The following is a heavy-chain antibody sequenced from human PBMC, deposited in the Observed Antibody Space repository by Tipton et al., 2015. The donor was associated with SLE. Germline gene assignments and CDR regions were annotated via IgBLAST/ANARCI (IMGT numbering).Heavy chain of an antibody. D-gene: IGHD6-13*01. Sequence: SLRLSCAASGFTFSSYAMSWVRQAPGKGLEWVSAISGSGGSTYYADSVKGRFTISRDNSKNTLYLQMNSLRAEDTAVYYCATFLAAAGPYYYYYYMDVWGKGTTVTVSS. CDR2: ISGSGGST. CDR1: GFTFSSYA. V-gene: IGHV3-23*01. J-gene: IGHJ6*03. CDR3: ATFLAAAGPYYYYYYMDV.